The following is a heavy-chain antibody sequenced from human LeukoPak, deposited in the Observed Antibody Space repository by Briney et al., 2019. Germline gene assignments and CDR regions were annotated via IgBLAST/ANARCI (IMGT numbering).Heavy chain of an antibody. CDR2: IYYSGST. V-gene: IGHV4-59*01. D-gene: IGHD7-27*01. J-gene: IGHJ4*02. Sequence: PSETLSLTCTVSVDSISSYYWSWIRQPPGKGLEWIGYIYYSGSTNYNPSLKSRVTISVDTSKNQFSLKLNSVTAADTAVYYCARGGFNWGSFDYWGQGTLVTVSS. CDR1: VDSISSYY. CDR3: ARGGFNWGSFDY.